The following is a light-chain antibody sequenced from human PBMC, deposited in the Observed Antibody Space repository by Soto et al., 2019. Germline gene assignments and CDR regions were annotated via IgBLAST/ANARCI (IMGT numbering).Light chain of an antibody. CDR3: HQSYSTPALT. J-gene: IGKJ4*01. Sequence: EIQVTQSPSFLSASVGDRVTTTCRASQSIASWLAWYQQKPGKAPELLIYDASTLKSGVPARFSGSGSVTDFTLTISDLQPDDFATYYCHQSYSTPALTFGGGTKVDIK. V-gene: IGKV1-5*01. CDR2: DAS. CDR1: QSIASW.